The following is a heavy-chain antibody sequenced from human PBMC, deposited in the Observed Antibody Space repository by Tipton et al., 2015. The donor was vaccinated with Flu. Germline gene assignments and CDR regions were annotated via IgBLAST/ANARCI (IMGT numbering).Heavy chain of an antibody. CDR2: IYYSGST. D-gene: IGHD2-21*01. CDR3: ARGPPGPSIRAYYFDI. Sequence: TLSLTCTVSGGSISSYYWSWIRQPPGKGLEWIGYIYYSGSTNYNPSLKSRVTISVDTSKNQFSLKLSSMTAADTAVYYCARGPPGPSIRAYYFDIWGQGALVTVSS. V-gene: IGHV4-59*01. J-gene: IGHJ4*02. CDR1: GGSISSYY.